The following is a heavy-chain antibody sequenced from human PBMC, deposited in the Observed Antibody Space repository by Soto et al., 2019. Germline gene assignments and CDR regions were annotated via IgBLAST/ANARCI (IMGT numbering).Heavy chain of an antibody. V-gene: IGHV3-30-3*01. CDR3: ARAYVIRTTCPAAPIDP. CDR2: ISSDGSKT. J-gene: IGHJ5*02. CDR1: GFTFSIYA. D-gene: IGHD2-2*01. Sequence: GGSLRLSCAASGFTFSIYAIHWVRQAPGKGLEWVAVISSDGSKTYYADSVKGRFTISRDNSKNIVYQEMNSLRAEDTAVYYCARAYVIRTTCPAAPIDPWGQGTLVTVSS.